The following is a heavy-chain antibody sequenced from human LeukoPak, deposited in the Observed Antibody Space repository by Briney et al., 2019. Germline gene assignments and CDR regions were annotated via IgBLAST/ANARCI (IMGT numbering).Heavy chain of an antibody. J-gene: IGHJ4*02. CDR3: AKGYYDYVWGSYYFDY. Sequence: PGGSLRLSCAASGFTFDDYAMHWVRQAPGKGLEWVSLISGSGGSTYYADSVKGRFTISRDNSRDTLYLQMNSLRAEDMAVYYCAKGYYDYVWGSYYFDYWGQGTLVTVSS. CDR2: ISGSGGST. CDR1: GFTFDDYA. V-gene: IGHV3-23*01. D-gene: IGHD3-16*01.